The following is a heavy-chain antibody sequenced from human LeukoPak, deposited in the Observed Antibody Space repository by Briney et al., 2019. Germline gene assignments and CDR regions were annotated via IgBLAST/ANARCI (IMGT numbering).Heavy chain of an antibody. CDR1: GFTFSSYG. Sequence: GGSLRLSCAASGFTFSSYGMHWVRQAPGKGLEWVAVISYDGSNKYYADSVKGRFTISRDNSKNTLYLQMNSLRAEATAVYYCAKGDSSSWPPGAFDIWGQGTMVTVSS. V-gene: IGHV3-30*18. CDR3: AKGDSSSWPPGAFDI. D-gene: IGHD6-13*01. J-gene: IGHJ3*02. CDR2: ISYDGSNK.